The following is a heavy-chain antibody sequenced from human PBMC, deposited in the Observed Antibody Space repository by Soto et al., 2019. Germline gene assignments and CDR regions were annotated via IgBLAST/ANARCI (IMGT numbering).Heavy chain of an antibody. CDR2: IYYSGST. Sequence: LSLTCTVSGGSINSGGYYWHWIRQQPGKGLEWIGYIYYSGSTSYNPPLKSRVTISVDTSKIHFSLNLTSVTAADTAVYFCARAQTIFGILTVFDSWGQGTLVTVSS. D-gene: IGHD3-3*01. J-gene: IGHJ4*02. CDR1: GGSINSGGYY. V-gene: IGHV4-31*02. CDR3: ARAQTIFGILTVFDS.